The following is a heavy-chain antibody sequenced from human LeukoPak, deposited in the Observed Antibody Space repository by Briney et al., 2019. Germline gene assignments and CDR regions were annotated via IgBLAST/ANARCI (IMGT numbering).Heavy chain of an antibody. Sequence: SGGSLRLSCTASGFTFGDYAMSWVRQAPGKGLEWVGFIRSKAYGGTTEYAASVKGRFTISRDDSKSIAYLQMNSLKTEDTAVYYCTRVGVGSWPYWYFDLWGRGTLVTVSS. CDR1: GFTFGDYA. D-gene: IGHD6-13*01. V-gene: IGHV3-49*04. CDR3: TRVGVGSWPYWYFDL. J-gene: IGHJ2*01. CDR2: IRSKAYGGTT.